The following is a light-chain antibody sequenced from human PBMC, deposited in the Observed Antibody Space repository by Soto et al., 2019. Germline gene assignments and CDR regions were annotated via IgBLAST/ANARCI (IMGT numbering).Light chain of an antibody. CDR1: SGHSTFA. CDR3: LIWSGGSGE. CDR2: VNSDGSH. J-gene: IGLJ3*02. V-gene: IGLV4-69*01. Sequence: QLVLTQSPSASASLGASVKLTCTLSSGHSTFAIAWHQQQPEKGPRYLMKVNSDGSHTTGAGIPDRFSGSSPGAERALTISGAQSDDEADYFCLIWSGGSGEFGGGTKVTVL.